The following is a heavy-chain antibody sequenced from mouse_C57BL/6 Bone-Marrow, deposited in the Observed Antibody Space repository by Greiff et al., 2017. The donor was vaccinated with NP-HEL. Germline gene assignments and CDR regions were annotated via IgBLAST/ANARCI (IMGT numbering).Heavy chain of an antibody. J-gene: IGHJ2*01. CDR3: AIDGYYDY. CDR1: GFTFSDSG. CDR2: ISSGSSTI. V-gene: IGHV5-17*01. D-gene: IGHD2-3*01. Sequence: DVKLVESGGGLVKPGGSLKLSCAASGFTFSDSGMHWVRQAPEKGLEWVAYISSGSSTIYYADTVKGRFTISRDNAKNTLFLQMTSLRSEDTAMYYCAIDGYYDYWGQGTTLTVSS.